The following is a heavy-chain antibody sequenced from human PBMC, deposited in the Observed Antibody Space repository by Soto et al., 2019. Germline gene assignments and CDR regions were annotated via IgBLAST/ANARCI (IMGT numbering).Heavy chain of an antibody. Sequence: GGSLRLSCAASGFTFSSYAMHWVRQAPGKGLEWVAVISYDGSNKYYADSVKGRFTISRDNSKNTLYLQMNSLRAEDTAVYYCARDPSYSSGWRPFDYWGQGTLVTVSS. CDR3: ARDPSYSSGWRPFDY. J-gene: IGHJ4*02. D-gene: IGHD6-19*01. CDR1: GFTFSSYA. CDR2: ISYDGSNK. V-gene: IGHV3-30-3*01.